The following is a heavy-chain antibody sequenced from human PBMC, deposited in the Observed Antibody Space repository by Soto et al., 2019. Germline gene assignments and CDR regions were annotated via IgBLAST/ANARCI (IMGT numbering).Heavy chain of an antibody. D-gene: IGHD3-9*01. Sequence: GGSLRLSCAASGFTFSSDWMSWVRQAPGKGLEWVANIKQDGSEKYYVDSVKGRFTISRDNAKNSLYLQMNSLRAEDTAVYYCARDHYDILTGYSYDAFDIWGQGTMVTVSS. V-gene: IGHV3-7*01. CDR1: GFTFSSDW. CDR2: IKQDGSEK. J-gene: IGHJ3*02. CDR3: ARDHYDILTGYSYDAFDI.